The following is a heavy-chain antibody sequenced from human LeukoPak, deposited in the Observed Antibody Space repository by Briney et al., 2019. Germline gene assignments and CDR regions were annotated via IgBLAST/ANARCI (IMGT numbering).Heavy chain of an antibody. Sequence: PSETLSLTCTVSGGSISSGSYYWSWIRQPAGKGLEWIGRIYTSGSTNYNPSLKSRVTISVDMSKNQFSLKLSSVTAADTAVYYCARESPLDRDYYYYYMDVWGKGTTVTVSS. CDR1: GGSISSGSYY. V-gene: IGHV4-61*02. CDR3: ARESPLDRDYYYYYMDV. J-gene: IGHJ6*03. CDR2: IYTSGST. D-gene: IGHD1-14*01.